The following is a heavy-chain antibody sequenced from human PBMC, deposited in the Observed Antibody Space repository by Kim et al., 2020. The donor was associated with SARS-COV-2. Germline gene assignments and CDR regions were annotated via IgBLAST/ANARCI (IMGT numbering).Heavy chain of an antibody. CDR2: ISWNSGSI. J-gene: IGHJ4*02. CDR3: AKNDGLGWQQLVPASPQFDY. D-gene: IGHD6-13*01. CDR1: GFTFGDYA. V-gene: IGHV3-9*01. Sequence: GGSLRLSCAASGFTFGDYAMHWVRQAPGKGLEGVSGISWNSGSIGYADSVKGRFTISRDNAKNSLYLQMNSLRAEDTALYYCAKNDGLGWQQLVPASPQFDYWGQGTLVTVSS.